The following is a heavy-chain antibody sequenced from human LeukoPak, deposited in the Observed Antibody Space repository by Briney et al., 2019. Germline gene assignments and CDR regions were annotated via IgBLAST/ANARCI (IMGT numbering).Heavy chain of an antibody. Sequence: TGGSLRLSCAASGFTFSSYAMSWVRQAPGKGLEWVSAISGSGGSTYYADSVKGRFTISIDNSENTVYLQMTSLRVEDTAEYYCAKTFNSGSGSELPHHWGQGTLVTVSS. CDR2: ISGSGGST. D-gene: IGHD3-10*01. V-gene: IGHV3-23*01. J-gene: IGHJ1*01. CDR3: AKTFNSGSGSELPHH. CDR1: GFTFSSYA.